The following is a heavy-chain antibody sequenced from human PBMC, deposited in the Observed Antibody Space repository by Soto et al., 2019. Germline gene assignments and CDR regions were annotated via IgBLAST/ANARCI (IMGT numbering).Heavy chain of an antibody. J-gene: IGHJ6*02. CDR1: SGPISSGGYY. CDR3: MCSTGGRVRVDRVYGMDV. Sequence: HVQLQESAPGLVNPSQTLSLTCTVSSGPISSGGYYWSWIRQHPGNALEWVGYIYYNGSTYYNPSLKSRLNISLDTSKNQFSLRLSSVTAAETAVYYCMCSTGGRVRVDRVYGMDVGGQWTTVTVYS. V-gene: IGHV4-31*03. CDR2: IYYNGST. D-gene: IGHD3-10*01.